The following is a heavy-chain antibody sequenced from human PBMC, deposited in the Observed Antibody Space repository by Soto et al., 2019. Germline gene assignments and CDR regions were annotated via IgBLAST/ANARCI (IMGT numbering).Heavy chain of an antibody. V-gene: IGHV3-48*02. D-gene: IGHD3-16*01. J-gene: IGHJ4*02. CDR1: VFGSGSYA. CDR2: INGGSHVI. CDR3: AKDGGRSGNLDY. Sequence: VQLVESGGGLVQLGGSLRLSCAASVFGSGSYAMKWFPRAPGRGREWVSHINGGSHVIYYADSVKGRFTISRDNAKNSVYLQLNSLKDEDTAIYYCAKDGGRSGNLDYWGQGTLVTVSS.